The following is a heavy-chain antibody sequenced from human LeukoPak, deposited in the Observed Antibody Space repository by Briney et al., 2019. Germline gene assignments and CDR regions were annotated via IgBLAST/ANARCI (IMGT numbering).Heavy chain of an antibody. D-gene: IGHD3-22*01. CDR3: AVYSGYYDSSGYYPPDYYYGLDV. V-gene: IGHV1-3*01. CDR1: GYTFTTYA. J-gene: IGHJ6*02. Sequence: ASVKVSCKASGYTFTTYAMHWVRQAHGQRLEWMGWINAGNGNTKYSQKFQGRVTVTRDTSATTTYMELSSLRSEDTAVYYCAVYSGYYDSSGYYPPDYYYGLDVWGQGTTITVSS. CDR2: INAGNGNT.